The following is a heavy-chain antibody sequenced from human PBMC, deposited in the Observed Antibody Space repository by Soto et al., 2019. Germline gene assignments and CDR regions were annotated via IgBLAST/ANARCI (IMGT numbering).Heavy chain of an antibody. CDR1: GFTFSSYA. J-gene: IGHJ6*02. V-gene: IGHV3-23*01. D-gene: IGHD3-9*01. CDR2: ISGSGGST. CDR3: AKDPPVDYYDILTGYYFYGMDV. Sequence: PGGSLRLSCAASGFTFSSYAMSWVRQAPGKGLEWVSAISGSGGSTYYADSVKGRFTISRDNSKNTLYLQMNSLRAEDTAVYYCAKDPPVDYYDILTGYYFYGMDVWGQANTVTVSS.